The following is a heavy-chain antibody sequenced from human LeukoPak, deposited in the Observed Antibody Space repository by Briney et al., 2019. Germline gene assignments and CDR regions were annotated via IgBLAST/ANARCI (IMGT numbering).Heavy chain of an antibody. CDR2: ISSSSSYI. V-gene: IGHV3-21*01. Sequence: GGSLRLSCAASGFTFSSYSMNWVRQAPGKGLDWVSSISSSSSYIYYADSVKGRFTISRDNAKNSLYLQMNSLRAEDTAVYYCAAYCSGGSCYMDLDYWGQGTLVTVSS. D-gene: IGHD2-15*01. CDR1: GFTFSSYS. CDR3: AAYCSGGSCYMDLDY. J-gene: IGHJ4*02.